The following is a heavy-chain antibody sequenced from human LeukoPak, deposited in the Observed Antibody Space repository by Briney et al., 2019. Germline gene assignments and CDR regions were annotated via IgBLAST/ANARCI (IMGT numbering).Heavy chain of an antibody. V-gene: IGHV1-69*13. CDR3: ARDRPYTGGWRGFDY. CDR1: GGTFSRYA. CDR2: IIPVFGIA. D-gene: IGHD6-19*01. J-gene: IGHJ4*02. Sequence: ASVKVSCKASGGTFSRYAISWVRQAPGQGLEWMGGIIPVFGIANYAQKFQGRVTITADESTSTAYMELSSLRSEDTAVYYCARDRPYTGGWRGFDYWGQGTLVTVSS.